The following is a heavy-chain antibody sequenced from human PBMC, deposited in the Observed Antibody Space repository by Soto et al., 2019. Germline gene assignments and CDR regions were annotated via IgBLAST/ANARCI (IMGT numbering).Heavy chain of an antibody. CDR2: IDFSEST. Sequence: QVQLQESGPGLVKPFQTLSLTCTVSGGSISSGDYYWIWIRQPPGKGLEWIGYIDFSESTSYNPSLKSRITISVDTSKNQFSLKLSSVTAADTDVYYCARDRAWDYGRDVWGQGTTVSVSS. CDR3: ARDRAWDYGRDV. D-gene: IGHD7-27*01. J-gene: IGHJ6*02. CDR1: GGSISSGDYY. V-gene: IGHV4-30-4*01.